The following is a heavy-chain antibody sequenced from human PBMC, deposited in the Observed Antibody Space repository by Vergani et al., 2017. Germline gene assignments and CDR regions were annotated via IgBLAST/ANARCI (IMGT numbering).Heavy chain of an antibody. Sequence: VPLVQSGAEVKKPGSSVKVFCKASGGTFSSYTISWVRQAPGQGLEWMGRIIPILGRANYAQKFQGRVTITADKSTSTAYMELSSLRSEDTAVYYCVRGDDYVWGSCRGYGMDVWGQGTTVTVSS. CDR3: VRGDDYVWGSCRGYGMDV. J-gene: IGHJ6*02. CDR2: IIPILGRA. CDR1: GGTFSSYT. V-gene: IGHV1-69*02. D-gene: IGHD3-16*02.